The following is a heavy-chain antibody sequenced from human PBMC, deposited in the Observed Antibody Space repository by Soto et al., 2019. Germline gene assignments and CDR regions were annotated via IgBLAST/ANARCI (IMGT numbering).Heavy chain of an antibody. V-gene: IGHV4-59*01. CDR1: GGSISNYY. Sequence: ETLSLTCTVSGGSISNYYWIWIRQPPGKGLEWIGYIYYTGSTDYDPSLKSRITISADTSKNQFSLHLSSVTAADTAVYYCARGRGGYYYFDYWGQGTLVTVSS. J-gene: IGHJ4*02. D-gene: IGHD5-18*01. CDR2: IYYTGST. CDR3: ARGRGGYYYFDY.